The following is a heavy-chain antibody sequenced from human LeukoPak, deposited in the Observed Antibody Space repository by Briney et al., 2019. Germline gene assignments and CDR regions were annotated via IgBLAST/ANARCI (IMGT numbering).Heavy chain of an antibody. CDR2: ISSSGRTI. D-gene: IGHD3-9*01. CDR1: GFSFSSYE. J-gene: IGHJ5*02. V-gene: IGHV3-48*03. Sequence: GGSLRLSCAASGFSFSSYEMNWVRQAPGKGLEWVSFISSSGRTIYYADSVKGRSTISRDNAKNSLYLQVNGLRVEDTAVYYCARGSDSLTGYYNRNWFDPWGLGTLVTVSS. CDR3: ARGSDSLTGYYNRNWFDP.